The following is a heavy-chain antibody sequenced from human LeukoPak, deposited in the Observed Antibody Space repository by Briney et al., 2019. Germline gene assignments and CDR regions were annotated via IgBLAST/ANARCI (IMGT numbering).Heavy chain of an antibody. CDR2: FDPEDGET. V-gene: IGHV1-24*01. J-gene: IGHJ6*04. CDR1: GYTLTELS. CDR3: ATSRGYSYGPPNKYYYHYYGMDV. D-gene: IGHD5-18*01. Sequence: ASVKVSCKVSGYTLTELSMHWVRQAPGKGLEWMGGFDPEDGETIYAQKFQGRVTMTEDTSTDTAYMELSSLRSEDTAVYYCATSRGYSYGPPNKYYYHYYGMDVWGKGTTVTVSS.